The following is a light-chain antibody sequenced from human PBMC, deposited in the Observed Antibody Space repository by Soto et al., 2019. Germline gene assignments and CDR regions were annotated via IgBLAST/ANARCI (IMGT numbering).Light chain of an antibody. V-gene: IGLV1-51*01. CDR3: ATWDRSLSVYVL. J-gene: IGLJ2*01. CDR1: SSNVGSNY. Sequence: QSVLTQPPSASADPGQKVTISCSGSSSNVGSNYVSWYQQLPGTAPKLLIYDNNKRPSGIPDRFSGSKSGTSATLDITGLQTGDESDYYCATWDRSLSVYVLFGGGTKLTVL. CDR2: DNN.